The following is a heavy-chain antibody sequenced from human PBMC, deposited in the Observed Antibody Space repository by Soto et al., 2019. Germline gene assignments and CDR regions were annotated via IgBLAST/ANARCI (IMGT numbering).Heavy chain of an antibody. CDR2: INHSGST. Sequence: SETLSLTCAVYGGSFSGYYWSWIRQPPGKGLEWIGEINHSGSTNYNPSLKSRVTISVDTSKNQFSLKLSSVTAADTAVYYCARADYRNWFDPWGQGTLVTVSS. CDR1: GGSFSGYY. J-gene: IGHJ5*02. V-gene: IGHV4-34*01. CDR3: ARADYRNWFDP. D-gene: IGHD4-4*01.